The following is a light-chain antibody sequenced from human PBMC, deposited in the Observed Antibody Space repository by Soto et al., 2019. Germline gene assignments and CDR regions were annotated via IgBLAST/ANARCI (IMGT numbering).Light chain of an antibody. CDR3: CSYADKYTYV. Sequence: QSALTQPRSVSGSPGQSVTISCTGTSSDIGDYDYVSWYQHHAGKTPKLMIYDVTKRPSGVPDRFSGSKSGSTASLTISGLQADDEADYYYCSYADKYTYVFGTGTKLTVL. CDR2: DVT. CDR1: SSDIGDYDY. V-gene: IGLV2-11*01. J-gene: IGLJ1*01.